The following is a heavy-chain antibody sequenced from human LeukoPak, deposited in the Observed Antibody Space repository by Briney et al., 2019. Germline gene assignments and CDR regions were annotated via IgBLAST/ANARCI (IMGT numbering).Heavy chain of an antibody. CDR1: GGSFSGYY. Sequence: SETLSLTCAVYGGSFSGYYWSWIRQPPGKGLEWIGEINHSGSTSYNPSLKSRVTISVDTSKNQFSLKLSSVTAADTAVYYCATNTAMVKRYYYYYMDVWGKGTTVTISS. J-gene: IGHJ6*03. V-gene: IGHV4-34*01. D-gene: IGHD5-18*01. CDR3: ATNTAMVKRYYYYYMDV. CDR2: INHSGST.